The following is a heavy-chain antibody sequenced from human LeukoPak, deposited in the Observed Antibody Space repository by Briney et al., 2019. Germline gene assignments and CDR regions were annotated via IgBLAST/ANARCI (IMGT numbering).Heavy chain of an antibody. CDR2: TYYRSKGYN. Sequence: SRTLSLTCAISGDSVSSNSAAWNWIRQSPSRGLEWLGRTYYRSKGYNDYAVSVKSRLTINPDTSKNPFSLQLNSVTPEDTAVYYCARGGAGGRASDIWGQGTMVTASS. CDR1: GDSVSSNSAA. D-gene: IGHD2-15*01. V-gene: IGHV6-1*01. J-gene: IGHJ3*02. CDR3: ARGGAGGRASDI.